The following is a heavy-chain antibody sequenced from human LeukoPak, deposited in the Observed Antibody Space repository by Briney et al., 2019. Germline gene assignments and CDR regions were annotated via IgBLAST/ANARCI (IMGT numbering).Heavy chain of an antibody. CDR3: ARDEYSSGWFSDY. V-gene: IGHV3-30*02. CDR2: IRRDGSNK. J-gene: IGHJ4*02. Sequence: PGGSLRLSCAASGFTFRSYGMHWVRQAPGKGLEWVAFIRRDGSNKYYSDSVKGRFSISRDNSKNTLYLQMNSLRAEETAVYYCARDEYSSGWFSDYWGQGTLVTVSS. CDR1: GFTFRSYG. D-gene: IGHD6-19*01.